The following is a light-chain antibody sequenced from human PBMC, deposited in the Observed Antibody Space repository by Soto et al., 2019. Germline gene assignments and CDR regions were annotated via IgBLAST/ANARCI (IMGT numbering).Light chain of an antibody. V-gene: IGKV3D-20*02. J-gene: IGKJ2*01. Sequence: EIVLTQSPGTLSLSPGERASLSCRASQSVSSNYLAWFQQKPGQAPRLLSSYPSSRATGIPDRFSGSGSGTDFTLTISRLQSEDFALYYCQQYNHWPTFGQGTKLDIK. CDR3: QQYNHWPT. CDR1: QSVSSNY. CDR2: YPS.